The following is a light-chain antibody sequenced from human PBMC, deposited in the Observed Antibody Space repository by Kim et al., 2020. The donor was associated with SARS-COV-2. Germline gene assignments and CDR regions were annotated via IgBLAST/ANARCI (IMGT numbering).Light chain of an antibody. CDR1: TSDIVNYTR. CDR3: SSDTGNNTWV. CDR2: EVN. J-gene: IGLJ3*02. V-gene: IGLV2-18*02. Sequence: GQPLTISCTEPTSDIVNYTRVSWYQQPPGAAPKLMIYEVNNRPSGVPDRFSGSKSGNTASLTISGLQTEDEADYYCSSDTGNNTWVFGGGTQLTVL.